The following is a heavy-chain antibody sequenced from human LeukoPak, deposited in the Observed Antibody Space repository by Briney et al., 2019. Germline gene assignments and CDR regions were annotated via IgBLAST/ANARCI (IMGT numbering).Heavy chain of an antibody. Sequence: SVKVSCKASGGTFSSYAISWVRQAPGQGLEWMGGIIPIFGTANYAQKFQGRVTITADESTSTAYVELSSLRSEDTAVYYCARGQRGYSGYDLNYWGQGTLVTVSS. J-gene: IGHJ4*02. D-gene: IGHD5-12*01. CDR3: ARGQRGYSGYDLNY. CDR1: GGTFSSYA. CDR2: IIPIFGTA. V-gene: IGHV1-69*13.